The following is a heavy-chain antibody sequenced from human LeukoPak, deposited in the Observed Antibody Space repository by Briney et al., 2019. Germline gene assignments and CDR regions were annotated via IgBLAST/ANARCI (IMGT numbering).Heavy chain of an antibody. CDR3: ATAPLTGDFLDY. J-gene: IGHJ4*02. CDR1: GYTLTELS. V-gene: IGHV1-24*01. CDR2: FDPEDGET. D-gene: IGHD7-27*01. Sequence: ASVKVSCKVSGYTLTELSMHWVRQAPGRGLEWMGGFDPEDGETIYAQKFQGRVTMTEDTSTDTAYMELSSLRSEDTAVYYCATAPLTGDFLDYWGQGTLVTVSS.